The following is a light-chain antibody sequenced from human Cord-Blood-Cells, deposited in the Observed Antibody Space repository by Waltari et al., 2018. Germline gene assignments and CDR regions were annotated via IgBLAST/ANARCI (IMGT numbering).Light chain of an antibody. CDR1: QSISSY. Sequence: DIPMTQPPPSLSASVGDRVTITCRASQSISSYLNWYQQKPGKAPKLLIYAASSSQSGVPSRFSGSGSGTDFTLTISSLQPEDFATYYCQQSYSTPHTFGQGTKLEIK. CDR2: AAS. CDR3: QQSYSTPHT. J-gene: IGKJ2*01. V-gene: IGKV1-39*01.